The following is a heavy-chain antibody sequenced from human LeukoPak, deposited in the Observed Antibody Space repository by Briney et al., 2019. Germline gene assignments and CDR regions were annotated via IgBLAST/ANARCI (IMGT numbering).Heavy chain of an antibody. CDR2: TIPIFGTA. D-gene: IGHD3-10*01. V-gene: IGHV1-69*13. J-gene: IGHJ4*02. Sequence: SVKVSCKASGGTFSSYAISWVRQAPGQGLEWMGGTIPIFGTANYAQKFQGRVTITADESTSTAYMELSSLRSEDTAVYYCARVVTMVRGVIPLYYFDYWGQGTLVTVSS. CDR1: GGTFSSYA. CDR3: ARVVTMVRGVIPLYYFDY.